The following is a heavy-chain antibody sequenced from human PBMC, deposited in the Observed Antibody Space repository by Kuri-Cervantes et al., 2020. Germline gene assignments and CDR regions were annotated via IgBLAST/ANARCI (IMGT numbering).Heavy chain of an antibody. CDR2: MYYSGST. D-gene: IGHD2-15*01. Sequence: SETLSLTCAVSGYSISSGYYWGWIRQPPGKGLEWIGSMYYSGSTYYNPSLRSRVTISADTSKNQFSLKLSSVTAADTAVFYCARLWCSGRSCYFDYWGQGTLVTVSS. J-gene: IGHJ4*02. CDR1: GYSISSGYY. V-gene: IGHV4-38-2*01. CDR3: ARLWCSGRSCYFDY.